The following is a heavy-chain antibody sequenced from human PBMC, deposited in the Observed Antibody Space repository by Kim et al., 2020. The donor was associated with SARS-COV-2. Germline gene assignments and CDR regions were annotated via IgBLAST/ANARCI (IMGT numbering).Heavy chain of an antibody. CDR1: GFTFSSYA. Sequence: GGSLRLSCAASGFTFSSYAMHWVRQAPGKGLEWVAVISYDGSNKYYADSVKGRFTISRDNSKITLYLQMNSLRAEDTAVYYCARGRDGYNSFDYWGQGTLVTVSS. CDR2: ISYDGSNK. CDR3: ARGRDGYNSFDY. D-gene: IGHD5-12*01. J-gene: IGHJ4*02. V-gene: IGHV3-30-3*01.